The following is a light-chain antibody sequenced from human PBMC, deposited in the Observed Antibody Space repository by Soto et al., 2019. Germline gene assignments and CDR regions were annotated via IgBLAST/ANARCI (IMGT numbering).Light chain of an antibody. CDR3: IQALQTPHT. CDR2: LGS. CDR1: QSLLHSNGFNY. J-gene: IGKJ2*01. V-gene: IGKV2-28*01. Sequence: DIVMTQSPLSLSVTPAESASISCRSSQSLLHSNGFNYLDWYLQKPGQSPQLLIYLGSNRASGVPDRFSGSGSGTDFTLKINRVEADDVGVYYCIQALQTPHTFVQGTKLEIK.